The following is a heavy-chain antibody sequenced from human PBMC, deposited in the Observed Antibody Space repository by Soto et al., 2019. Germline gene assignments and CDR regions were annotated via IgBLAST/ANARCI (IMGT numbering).Heavy chain of an antibody. CDR2: IYYAGST. V-gene: IGHV4-59*08. Sequence: TLSLTCTVSGGSMISYYWSWIRQPPGRGLDWIGFIYYAGSTKYNPSLNSRVTISVDTSKNQFSLTVTSVTAADTAVYYCARLNGYCISTNCHGYYGMDVWGQGTTVTVSS. CDR3: ARLNGYCISTNCHGYYGMDV. CDR1: GGSMISYY. D-gene: IGHD2-2*03. J-gene: IGHJ6*02.